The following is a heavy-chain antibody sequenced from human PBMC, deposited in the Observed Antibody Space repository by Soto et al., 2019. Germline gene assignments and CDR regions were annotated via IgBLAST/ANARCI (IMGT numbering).Heavy chain of an antibody. CDR1: GGTFSSYA. Sequence: GASVKVSCKASGGTFSSYAISWVRQAPGQGLEWMGGIIPIFGTANYAQKFQGRVTITADESTSTAYMELSSLRSEDTAVYYCARDHVGPNSGSYFSWFDPWGQGTLVTSPQ. V-gene: IGHV1-69*13. CDR3: ARDHVGPNSGSYFSWFDP. CDR2: IIPIFGTA. D-gene: IGHD1-26*01. J-gene: IGHJ5*02.